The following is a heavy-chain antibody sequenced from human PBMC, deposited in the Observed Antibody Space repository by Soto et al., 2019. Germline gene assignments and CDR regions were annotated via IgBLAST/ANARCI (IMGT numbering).Heavy chain of an antibody. V-gene: IGHV1-8*01. CDR1: GYTFTSHD. CDR2: MNPNSGDT. CDR3: ARGPEYPVGVAQSQFYCMDA. Sequence: QVQLVQSGAEVKKPGASVRVSCKASGYTFTSHDINWVRQATGQGLEWLGWMNPNSGDTGYAQKFQSRVTMTRDTSISTAYMELSNLRSDDTAVYFCARGPEYPVGVAQSQFYCMDAWAKGPRSPSP. D-gene: IGHD2-15*01. J-gene: IGHJ6*03.